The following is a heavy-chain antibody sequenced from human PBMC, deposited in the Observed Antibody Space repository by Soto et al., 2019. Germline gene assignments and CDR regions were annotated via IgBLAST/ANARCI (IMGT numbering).Heavy chain of an antibody. Sequence: ASVKVSCKASGYTFTSYDINWVRQATGQGLEWMGWMNPNSGNTGYAQKFQGRVTMTRNTSISTAYMELSSLGSEDTAVYYCARGTLTSFGVVQYYYYGMDAWGQGTTVTVSS. J-gene: IGHJ6*02. D-gene: IGHD3-3*01. CDR2: MNPNSGNT. V-gene: IGHV1-8*01. CDR1: GYTFTSYD. CDR3: ARGTLTSFGVVQYYYYGMDA.